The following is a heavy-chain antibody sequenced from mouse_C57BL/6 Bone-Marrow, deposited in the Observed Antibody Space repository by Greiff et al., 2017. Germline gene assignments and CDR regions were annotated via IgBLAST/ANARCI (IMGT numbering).Heavy chain of an antibody. CDR3: ARENYSNYGGYFDV. Sequence: QVQLQQPGAELVMPGASVKLSCKASGYTFTSYWMHWVKQRPGQGLEWIGEIDPSDSYTNYNQKFKGKSTLTVDKSSSTAYLQLSSLTSEDYAVDYCARENYSNYGGYFDVWGTGTTVTVSS. D-gene: IGHD2-5*01. J-gene: IGHJ1*03. V-gene: IGHV1-69*01. CDR2: IDPSDSYT. CDR1: GYTFTSYW.